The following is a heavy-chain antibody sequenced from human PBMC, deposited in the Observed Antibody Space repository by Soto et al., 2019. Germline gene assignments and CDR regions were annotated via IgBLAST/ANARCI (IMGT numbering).Heavy chain of an antibody. D-gene: IGHD3-9*01. CDR1: GFTFSSYS. V-gene: IGHV3-21*01. Sequence: EVQLVESGGGLVKPGGSLRLSCEASGFTFSSYSMNWVRQAPGKGLEWVSSISSSSSYIYYADSVKGRFTISRDNAKNSLYLQMNSLRAEDTAVYYCARENTYYDILTGYSNLPGWGEVDYWGQGTLVTVSS. J-gene: IGHJ4*02. CDR2: ISSSSSYI. CDR3: ARENTYYDILTGYSNLPGWGEVDY.